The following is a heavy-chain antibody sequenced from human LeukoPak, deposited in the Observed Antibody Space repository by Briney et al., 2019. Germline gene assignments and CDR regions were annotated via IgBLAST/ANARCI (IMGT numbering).Heavy chain of an antibody. V-gene: IGHV4-30-2*01. J-gene: IGHJ2*01. D-gene: IGHD6-13*01. CDR3: ARYSSTWPYWYFDL. Sequence: SETLSLTCAVSGGSDSSGGYSWSWIRQPPGKGLEWLGYISHSGSTYYKPSLKSRVTISVDRSKNQFSLKLTSVTAADTAVYYCARYSSTWPYWYFDLWGRGTLVTVSS. CDR1: GGSDSSGGYS. CDR2: ISHSGST.